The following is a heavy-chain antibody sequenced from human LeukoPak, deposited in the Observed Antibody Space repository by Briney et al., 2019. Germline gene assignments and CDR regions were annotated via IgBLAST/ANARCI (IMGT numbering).Heavy chain of an antibody. Sequence: PSETLSLTCTVSGGSISSYYWSWIRQPAGKGLEWIGRIYTSGSTNYNPSLKSRVTMSVDTSKNQFSLKLSSVTTADTAVYYCARARYYYDSSGYYQRFDYWGQGTLVTVSS. CDR2: IYTSGST. CDR1: GGSISSYY. D-gene: IGHD3-22*01. J-gene: IGHJ4*02. V-gene: IGHV4-4*07. CDR3: ARARYYYDSSGYYQRFDY.